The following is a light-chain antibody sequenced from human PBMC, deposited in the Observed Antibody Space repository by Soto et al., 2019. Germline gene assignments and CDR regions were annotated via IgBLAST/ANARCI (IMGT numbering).Light chain of an antibody. V-gene: IGKV3-15*01. CDR1: QSVGSN. CDR3: QKYNNWPPDRT. Sequence: EIVMTQSPATLSVSPGERATLSCRARQSVGSNFAWYQKKPGQAPRRLLYGASTRTTGIPARFSGSGSGTEFTLTISSLQSEDFASDFCQKYNNWPPDRTFGQGTKVEIK. J-gene: IGKJ1*01. CDR2: GAS.